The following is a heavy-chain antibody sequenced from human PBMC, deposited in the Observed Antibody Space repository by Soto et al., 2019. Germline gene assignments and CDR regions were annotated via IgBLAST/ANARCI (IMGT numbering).Heavy chain of an antibody. Sequence: SETLSLTXAVYGGSFSGYYWSWIRQPPGKGLEWIGEINHSGSTNYNPSLKSRVTISVDTSKNQFSLKLSSVTAADTAVYYCARVEQQLMSYFDYWGQGTLVTVSS. V-gene: IGHV4-34*01. CDR2: INHSGST. J-gene: IGHJ4*02. D-gene: IGHD6-13*01. CDR1: GGSFSGYY. CDR3: ARVEQQLMSYFDY.